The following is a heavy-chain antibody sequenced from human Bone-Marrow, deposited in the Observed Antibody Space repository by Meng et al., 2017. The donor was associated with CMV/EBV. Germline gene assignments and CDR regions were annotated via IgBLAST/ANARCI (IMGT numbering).Heavy chain of an antibody. CDR1: GFTFSSYA. D-gene: IGHD1-26*01. CDR3: AASGSYKRSYFQH. V-gene: IGHV3-23*01. CDR2: ISGSGGST. J-gene: IGHJ1*01. Sequence: GESLKISCAASGFTFSSYAMSWVRQAPGKGLEWVSAISGSGGSTYYADSVKGRFTISRDNSKNTLYLQMNSLRAEDTAVYYCAASGSYKRSYFQHWGQGTLVTVSS.